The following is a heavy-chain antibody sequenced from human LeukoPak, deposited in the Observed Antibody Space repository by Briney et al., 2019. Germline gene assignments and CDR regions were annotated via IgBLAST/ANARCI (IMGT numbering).Heavy chain of an antibody. CDR2: ITGYGDST. D-gene: IGHD3-10*01. Sequence: GGSLRLSCTASGITFDGYAMSWVRQAPGKGLEWVSSITGYGDSTYYADSVKGRFTISRDNSKNTLSLQMNSLRVDDTAVYYCASGSGSYRTPYYYMDVWGTGTTVTVSS. CDR1: GITFDGYA. J-gene: IGHJ6*03. V-gene: IGHV3-23*01. CDR3: ASGSGSYRTPYYYMDV.